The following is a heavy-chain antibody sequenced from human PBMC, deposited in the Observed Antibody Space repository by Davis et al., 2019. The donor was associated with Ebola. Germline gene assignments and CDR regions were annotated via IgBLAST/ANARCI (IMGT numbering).Heavy chain of an antibody. CDR3: ARGRRYSYGPPRY. CDR1: GGSFSGYY. V-gene: IGHV4-34*01. Sequence: SETLSLTCAVYGGSFSGYYWSWIRQPPGKGLEWIGEINHSGSTNYNPSLKSRVTISVDTSKNQFSRKLSSVTAADTAVYYCARGRRYSYGPPRYWGQGTLVTVSS. J-gene: IGHJ4*02. D-gene: IGHD5-18*01. CDR2: INHSGST.